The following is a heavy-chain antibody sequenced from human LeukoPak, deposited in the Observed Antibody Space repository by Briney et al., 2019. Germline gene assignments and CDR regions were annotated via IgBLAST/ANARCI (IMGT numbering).Heavy chain of an antibody. D-gene: IGHD1-26*01. CDR2: INANSGGT. CDR1: GYSFTGHH. Sequence: GASVKVSCRASGYSFTGHHMQWVRQAPGQGLEWMGWINANSGGTNYGQRFQGRVTVTRDASISTAYLELSSLTFDDTAVYYCARGGVGALDAFDVWGQGTMVTVSS. CDR3: ARGGVGALDAFDV. J-gene: IGHJ3*01. V-gene: IGHV1-2*02.